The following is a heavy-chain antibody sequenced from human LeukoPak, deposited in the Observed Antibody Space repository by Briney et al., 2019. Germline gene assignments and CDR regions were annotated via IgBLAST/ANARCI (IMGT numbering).Heavy chain of an antibody. CDR1: GGSIRSSSYY. J-gene: IGHJ6*03. D-gene: IGHD6-19*01. CDR2: IYYSGST. CDR3: ARPILSSGRLQFRYYMDV. V-gene: IGHV4-39*07. Sequence: PSETLSLTCTVSGGSIRSSSYYWGWIRQPPGKGLEWIGSIYYSGSTYYNPSLKSRVTISVDTSKNQFSLKLSSVTAADTAVYYCARPILSSGRLQFRYYMDVWGKGTTVTISS.